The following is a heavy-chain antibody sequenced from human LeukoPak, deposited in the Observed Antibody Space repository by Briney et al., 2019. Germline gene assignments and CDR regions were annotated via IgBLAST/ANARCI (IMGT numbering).Heavy chain of an antibody. CDR1: GYTFTSYY. D-gene: IGHD3-10*01. CDR2: INPSGGST. Sequence: ASVKVSCKASGYTFTSYYMHWVRQAPGQGLEWMGIINPSGGSTSYAQKFQGRVTMTRDTSTSTVYMELRSLRSDDTAVYYCAREGESYYYGSGSYTAFDYWGQGTLVTVSS. J-gene: IGHJ4*02. CDR3: AREGESYYYGSGSYTAFDY. V-gene: IGHV1-46*01.